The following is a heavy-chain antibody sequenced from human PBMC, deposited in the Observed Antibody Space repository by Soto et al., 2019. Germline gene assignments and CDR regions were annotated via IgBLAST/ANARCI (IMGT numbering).Heavy chain of an antibody. CDR2: IYYSGST. D-gene: IGHD3-16*01. Sequence: SETLCLTFTVSGSSISSYYWRWIRQPPGKGLEWIGYIYYSGSTNYNPSLKSRVTISVDTSRNQFSLKLSSVTAADTAVYYCARVGDGYNIDYWGQGTLVTVSS. J-gene: IGHJ4*02. CDR1: GSSISSYY. CDR3: ARVGDGYNIDY. V-gene: IGHV4-59*01.